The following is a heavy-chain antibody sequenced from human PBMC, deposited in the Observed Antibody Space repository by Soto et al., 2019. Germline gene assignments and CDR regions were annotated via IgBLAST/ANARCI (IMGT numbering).Heavy chain of an antibody. CDR3: ARLSGDYYLGSFDP. J-gene: IGHJ5*02. V-gene: IGHV4-38-2*01. Sequence: EPLSLTCAASGSCISSGYQWGWLRQPPGKGLEWIGSIYHSGGNYYNPSLKSRVTISVDTSKKQFSLKLSSVTAADTAVYYCARLSGDYYLGSFDPWGQGTLVTVSS. D-gene: IGHD1-26*01. CDR2: IYHSGGN. CDR1: GSCISSGYQ.